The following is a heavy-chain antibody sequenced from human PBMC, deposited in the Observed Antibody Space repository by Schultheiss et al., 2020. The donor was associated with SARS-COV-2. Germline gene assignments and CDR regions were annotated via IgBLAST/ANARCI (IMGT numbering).Heavy chain of an antibody. D-gene: IGHD6-13*01. V-gene: IGHV1-58*01. CDR2: IVVGSGNT. CDR1: GFAFTNSA. Sequence: SVKVSCKLSGFAFTNSAVQWVRQARGQRLEWIGWIVVGSGNTNYAQKFQERVTITRDMSTSTAYMELSSLRSEDTAVYYCAADIRAAAGTRGDYWGQGTLVTVSS. J-gene: IGHJ4*02. CDR3: AADIRAAAGTRGDY.